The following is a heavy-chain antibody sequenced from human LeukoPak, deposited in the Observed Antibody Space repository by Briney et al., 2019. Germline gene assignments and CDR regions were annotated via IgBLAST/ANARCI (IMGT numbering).Heavy chain of an antibody. CDR1: GYSFTSYW. V-gene: IGHV5-51*01. J-gene: IGHJ3*02. CDR2: IYPGGSDT. CDR3: ASPYCSGGSCYPGAFDI. Sequence: GESLKISCKGSGYSFTSYWIGWVRQMPGKGLEWMGIIYPGGSDTRYSPSFQGQVTISADKSISTAYLQWSSLKASDTAMYYCASPYCSGGSCYPGAFDIWGQGTMVTVSS. D-gene: IGHD2-15*01.